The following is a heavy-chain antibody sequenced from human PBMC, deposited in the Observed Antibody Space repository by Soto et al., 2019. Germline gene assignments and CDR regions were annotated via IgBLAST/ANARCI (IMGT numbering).Heavy chain of an antibody. Sequence: ASVKVSCKASGYTFTSYAMHWVRQAPGQRLEWMGWINAGNGNTKYSQKFQGRDTITRDTSASTAYMELSSLRSEDTAVYYCALLEWELVSGYYYYGMDVWGQGTTVTVSS. CDR1: GYTFTSYA. D-gene: IGHD1-26*01. CDR3: ALLEWELVSGYYYYGMDV. V-gene: IGHV1-3*01. CDR2: INAGNGNT. J-gene: IGHJ6*02.